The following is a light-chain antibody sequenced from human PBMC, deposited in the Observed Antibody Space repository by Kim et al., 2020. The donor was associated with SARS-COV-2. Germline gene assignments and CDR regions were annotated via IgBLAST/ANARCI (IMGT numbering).Light chain of an antibody. V-gene: IGLV6-57*02. J-gene: IGLJ2*01. CDR3: QSYDRTNQEV. CDR1: CASFANNY. Sequence: TVSTPCTGTCASFANNYVHCCQQSPGSAPIIVIYGTNKRPSAVPDRFSGSIDRSSNSASLTISGLKTEDEASYYCQSYDRTNQEVFGGGTQLTVL. CDR2: GTN.